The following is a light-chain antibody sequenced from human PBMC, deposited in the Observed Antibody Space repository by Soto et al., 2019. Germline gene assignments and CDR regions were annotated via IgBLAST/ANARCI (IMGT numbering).Light chain of an antibody. Sequence: IVMTQSPKTLSVSPGEGATLSCRASQSVSSKLAWYQQKPGQAPRLLIYGASTRATGIPARFSGSGSGTEFTLIISSLQSEDSAVYYCQQYNSWLWTVGQGSKVDI. CDR1: QSVSSK. J-gene: IGKJ1*01. CDR3: QQYNSWLWT. CDR2: GAS. V-gene: IGKV3-15*01.